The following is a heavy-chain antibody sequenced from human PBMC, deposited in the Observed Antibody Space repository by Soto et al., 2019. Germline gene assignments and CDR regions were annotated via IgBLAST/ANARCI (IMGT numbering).Heavy chain of an antibody. D-gene: IGHD1-1*01. J-gene: IGHJ4*02. CDR2: VYHSGST. CDR3: ARTSTSGPRFDY. V-gene: IGHV4-4*02. CDR1: GGSISTSNW. Sequence: QVQLQESGPGLVKPSGTLSLTCAVSGGSISTSNWWSWVRQPPGKGLEWIGEVYHSGSTNYNPSFKNRVAMSVDQSKNQFSLKLHSVTAADTALYYCARTSTSGPRFDYWGQGSLVTVSS.